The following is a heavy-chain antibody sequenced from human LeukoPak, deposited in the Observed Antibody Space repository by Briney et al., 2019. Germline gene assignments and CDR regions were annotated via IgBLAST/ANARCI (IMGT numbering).Heavy chain of an antibody. Sequence: ASVKVSCKASGYTFISYGISWVRQATGQGLEWMGWMNPNSGNTGYAQKFQGRVTMTRNTSISTAYMELSSLRSEDTAVYYCARAIAEDRYCSSTSCYSGGYWFDPWGQGTLVTVSS. D-gene: IGHD2-2*01. CDR2: MNPNSGNT. CDR1: GYTFISYG. CDR3: ARAIAEDRYCSSTSCYSGGYWFDP. J-gene: IGHJ5*02. V-gene: IGHV1-8*02.